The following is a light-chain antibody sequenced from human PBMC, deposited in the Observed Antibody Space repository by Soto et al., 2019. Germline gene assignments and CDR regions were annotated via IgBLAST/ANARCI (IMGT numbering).Light chain of an antibody. Sequence: DIQVTQSPSSVSASVGDRVTITCRASQDINNWLAWYQQKPGKAPTLLIYTTSNLQSGVPSRFSDSGSGTDFTLTISSLQPEDFATYYCQQANSFPLTFGGGTKVEIK. J-gene: IGKJ4*01. CDR1: QDINNW. CDR2: TTS. V-gene: IGKV1D-12*01. CDR3: QQANSFPLT.